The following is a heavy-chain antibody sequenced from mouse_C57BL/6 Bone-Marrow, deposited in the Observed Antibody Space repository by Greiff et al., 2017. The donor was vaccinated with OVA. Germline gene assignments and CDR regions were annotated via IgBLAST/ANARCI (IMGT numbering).Heavy chain of an antibody. D-gene: IGHD1-1*01. CDR2: IDPSDSYT. CDR3: ARVGYYGAMDY. CDR1: GYTFTSYW. J-gene: IGHJ4*01. Sequence: VKLQQPGAELVKPGASVKLSCKASGYTFTSYWMQWVKQRPGQGLEWIGEIDPSDSYTNYNQKFKGKATLTVDTSSSTAYMQLSSLTSEDSAVYYCARVGYYGAMDYWGQGTSVTVAS. V-gene: IGHV1-50*01.